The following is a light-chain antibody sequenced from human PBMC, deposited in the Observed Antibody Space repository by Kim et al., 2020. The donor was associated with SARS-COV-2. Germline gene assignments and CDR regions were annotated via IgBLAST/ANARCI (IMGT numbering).Light chain of an antibody. V-gene: IGKV3-11*01. CDR2: DAS. J-gene: IGKJ4*01. Sequence: EIVLTQSPATLSLSPGERATLSCRASQNINTYLAWYQQKPDQAPRLLIYDASNRATGIPARFTGSASGTDFTLTITSLEPEDFAVYYCQQRRSWPLTFGGGTKVDIK. CDR1: QNINTY. CDR3: QQRRSWPLT.